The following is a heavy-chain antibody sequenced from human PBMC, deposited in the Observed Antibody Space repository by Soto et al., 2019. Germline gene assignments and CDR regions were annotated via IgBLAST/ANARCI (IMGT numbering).Heavy chain of an antibody. D-gene: IGHD3-22*01. J-gene: IGHJ5*02. CDR1: GGSVNRGSYS. V-gene: IGHV4-61*03. Sequence: QVHLQESGPGLVKPSETLSLTCAVSGGSVNRGSYSWTWIRQPPGKGLEWIGYISYNGVTDYTPSLKSRVTISVDTSKNHFSLKMNSVTAADTAVYYCARAPHYYDTSGDNWLDPWGQGTLVTVSS. CDR2: ISYNGVT. CDR3: ARAPHYYDTSGDNWLDP.